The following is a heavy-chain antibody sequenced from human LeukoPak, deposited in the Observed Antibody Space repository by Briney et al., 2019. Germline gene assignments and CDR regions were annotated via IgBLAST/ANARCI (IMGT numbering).Heavy chain of an antibody. Sequence: GASVKVSCKASGYTFTSYAMHWVRQAPGQRLEWMGWINAGNGNTKYSQKFQGRVTITRDTSASTAYMELSSLRSEDTAVYYCASEDRSGHYDFWSGYLRSGMDVWGQGTTVTASS. CDR3: ASEDRSGHYDFWSGYLRSGMDV. CDR1: GYTFTSYA. V-gene: IGHV1-3*01. J-gene: IGHJ6*02. CDR2: INAGNGNT. D-gene: IGHD3-3*01.